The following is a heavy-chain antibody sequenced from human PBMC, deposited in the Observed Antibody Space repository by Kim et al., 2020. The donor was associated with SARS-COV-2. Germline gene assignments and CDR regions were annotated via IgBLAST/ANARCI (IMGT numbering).Heavy chain of an antibody. V-gene: IGHV3-33*06. J-gene: IGHJ6*02. CDR3: ANEWIQLWLSRYYYSGMDV. D-gene: IGHD5-18*01. CDR1: GFTFSSYA. CDR2: IWYDGSNK. Sequence: GGSLRLSCAASGFTFSSYAMHWVRQAPGKGLEWVAVIWYDGSNKYYTDSVKGRFTISRDNSKNTLYLQMNSLRAEDTAVYYCANEWIQLWLSRYYYSGMDVWGQGTTVTVSS.